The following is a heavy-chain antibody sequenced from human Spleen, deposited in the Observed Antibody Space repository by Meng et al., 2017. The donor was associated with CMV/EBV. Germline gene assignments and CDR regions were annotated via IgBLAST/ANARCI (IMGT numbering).Heavy chain of an antibody. CDR3: VREDYGDYFFDT. D-gene: IGHD4-17*01. V-gene: IGHV3-74*01. CDR1: GFTFSSYW. CDR2: INSDGSST. Sequence: GESLKISCAASGFTFSSYWMHWVRQAPGKGLVWVSRINSDGSSTSYADSVKGRFTISRDNAKNSVYLQMNSLRAEDTAVYYCVREDYGDYFFDTWGQGTLVTVSS. J-gene: IGHJ4*02.